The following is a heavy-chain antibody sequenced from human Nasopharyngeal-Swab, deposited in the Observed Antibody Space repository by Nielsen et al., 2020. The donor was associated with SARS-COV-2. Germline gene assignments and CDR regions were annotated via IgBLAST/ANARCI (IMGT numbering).Heavy chain of an antibody. CDR1: GFTFNDAG. CDR2: IKSKVDGGRT. CDR3: STNKYRSGDDR. Sequence: ESLKISCVASGFTFNDAGMHWVRQAPGKGLEWVCRIKSKVDGGRTDYAAHVKDRFIISRDDSKNMLYVEMNSLRNEDTAVYYCSTNKYRSGDDRWGQGTLVTVSS. J-gene: IGHJ5*02. D-gene: IGHD3-3*01. V-gene: IGHV3-15*01.